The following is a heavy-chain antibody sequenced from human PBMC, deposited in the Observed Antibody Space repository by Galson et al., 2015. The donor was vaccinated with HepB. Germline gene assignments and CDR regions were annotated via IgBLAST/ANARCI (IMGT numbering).Heavy chain of an antibody. V-gene: IGHV3-21*01. J-gene: IGHJ4*02. D-gene: IGHD1-20*01. Sequence: SLRLSCAASGFTFSSYSMNWVRQAPGKGLEWVSSISSSSYIYYVDSVKGRFTISRDNAKNSLYLQMNSLRAEDTAVYYCARARGGCNWNGDYWGQGTLVTVSS. CDR3: ARARGGCNWNGDY. CDR2: ISSSSYI. CDR1: GFTFSSYS.